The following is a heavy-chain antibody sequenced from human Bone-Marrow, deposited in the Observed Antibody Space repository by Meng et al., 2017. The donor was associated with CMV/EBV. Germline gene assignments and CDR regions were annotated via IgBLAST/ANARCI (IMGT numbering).Heavy chain of an antibody. J-gene: IGHJ4*02. CDR2: INPNSGGT. D-gene: IGHD6-13*01. CDR3: ARDEQQHHGPSDY. CDR1: GYTFTDYF. Sequence: ASVKVSCKASGYTFTDYFVHWVRQAPGQGLEWMGWINPNSGGTNYAQKFQGRVTMTRDTSISTAYTELSRLRSDDTAVYDCARDEQQHHGPSDYWGQGTLVTVSS. V-gene: IGHV1-2*02.